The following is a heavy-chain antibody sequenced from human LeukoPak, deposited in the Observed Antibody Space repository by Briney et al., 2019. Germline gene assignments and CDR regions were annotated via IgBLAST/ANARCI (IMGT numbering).Heavy chain of an antibody. CDR2: LSGSGGST. J-gene: IGHJ4*02. Sequence: GGSLRLPCAASGFIFNKHAMSWVRQAPGKGLEWVSGLSGSGGSTDYADSVKGRFTVSGDNSKNTLFLQMNSLRAEDTAIYYCAKERDYGPADYWGQGTLVTVSS. V-gene: IGHV3-23*01. CDR1: GFIFNKHA. D-gene: IGHD4/OR15-4a*01. CDR3: AKERDYGPADY.